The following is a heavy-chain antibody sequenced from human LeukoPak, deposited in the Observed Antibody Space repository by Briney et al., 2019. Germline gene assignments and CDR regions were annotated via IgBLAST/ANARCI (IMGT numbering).Heavy chain of an antibody. CDR3: ARVALYGESALDY. CDR2: ISGSSSFT. D-gene: IGHD4-17*01. Sequence: PGGSLRLSCAASGFTFSDYYMSWVRQAPGKGLEWVSYISGSSSFTIYADSVKGRFTISRDNAKNSLYLQMNSLRAEDTAVYYCARVALYGESALDYWGQGALVTVSS. V-gene: IGHV3-11*06. J-gene: IGHJ4*02. CDR1: GFTFSDYY.